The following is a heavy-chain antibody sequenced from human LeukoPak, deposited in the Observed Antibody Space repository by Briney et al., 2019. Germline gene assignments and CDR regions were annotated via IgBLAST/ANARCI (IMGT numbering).Heavy chain of an antibody. Sequence: PSETLSLTCGVSGGSFSSHYWTWIRQPPGKGLEWIGEINPRGSTNYNPSLESRVTVSADTSRNQLSLSLTSVTAADSAVYFCARGLRQGSAWLWGPKEKSYQYMDVWGTGTTVIVSS. CDR3: ARGLRQGSAWLWGPKEKSYQYMDV. V-gene: IGHV4-34*01. D-gene: IGHD6-19*01. J-gene: IGHJ6*04. CDR1: GGSFSSHY. CDR2: INPRGST.